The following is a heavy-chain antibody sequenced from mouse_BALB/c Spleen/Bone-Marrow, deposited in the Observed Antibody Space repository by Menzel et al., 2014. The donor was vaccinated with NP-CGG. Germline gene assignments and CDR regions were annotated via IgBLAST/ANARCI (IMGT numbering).Heavy chain of an antibody. Sequence: EVKLQESGGGLVQPGGSRKLSCAASGFTFSSLGRHWVRQAPEKGREWVAYISSGSSTIYYADTLKGRFTISRDNPKNTLFLQMTSLRSEDTAMYYCARSRLRGYYFDYWGQGTTLTVSS. CDR3: ARSRLRGYYFDY. D-gene: IGHD3-2*02. CDR1: GFTFSSLG. J-gene: IGHJ2*01. CDR2: ISSGSSTI. V-gene: IGHV5-17*02.